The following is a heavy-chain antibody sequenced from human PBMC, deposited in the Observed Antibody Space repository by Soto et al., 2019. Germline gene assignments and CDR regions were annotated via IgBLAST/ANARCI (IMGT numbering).Heavy chain of an antibody. D-gene: IGHD6-19*01. Sequence: SETLSLTCNMSGDSYSISTYSWSWVRQPPGKALQWIGFIYQSGVTSYNPSLASRVSISLDRSNNQCSLKLKSVTAADTAVYFCAGMPYTSGLRFDPWGPGTLVTVSS. J-gene: IGHJ5*02. CDR1: GDSYSISTYS. V-gene: IGHV4-30-2*01. CDR2: IYQSGVT. CDR3: AGMPYTSGLRFDP.